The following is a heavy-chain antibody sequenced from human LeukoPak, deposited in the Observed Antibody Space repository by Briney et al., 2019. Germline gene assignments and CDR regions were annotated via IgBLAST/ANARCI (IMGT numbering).Heavy chain of an antibody. CDR1: GGSISGGSYY. V-gene: IGHV4-61*02. D-gene: IGHD2-15*01. Sequence: PSETLSLTCTVSGGSISGGSYYWSWIRQPAGKGLEWIGRIYTSGSTNYNPSLKSRVTISVDTSKNQFSLKLSSVTAADTAVYYCAREPNGYCSGGSCYGGWFDPWGQGTLVTVSS. J-gene: IGHJ5*02. CDR2: IYTSGST. CDR3: AREPNGYCSGGSCYGGWFDP.